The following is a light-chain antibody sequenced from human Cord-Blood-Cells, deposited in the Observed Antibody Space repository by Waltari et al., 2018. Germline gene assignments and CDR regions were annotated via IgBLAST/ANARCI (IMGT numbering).Light chain of an antibody. CDR2: EVS. Sequence: QSALTQPPPASGSPGQSVTISCPGPRSDVGGYHYVSWYQQHPGKAPKLMIYEVSKRPSGVPDRFSGSKSGNTASLTVSGLQAEDEADYYCSSYAGSNNFVVFGGGTKLTVL. CDR1: RSDVGGYHY. V-gene: IGLV2-8*01. J-gene: IGLJ2*01. CDR3: SSYAGSNNFVV.